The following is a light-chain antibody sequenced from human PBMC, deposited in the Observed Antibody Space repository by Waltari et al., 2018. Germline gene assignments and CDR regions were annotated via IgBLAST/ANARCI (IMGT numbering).Light chain of an antibody. CDR3: QQADSFPVT. Sequence: DIQMTQSPSSVSASVGDRVTITCRASQDIRSWLAWYQQKPGRAPKLLIYATSTLQTGVPSRFGGRGSGTDFTLTINSLQPEDFATYYCQQADSFPVTFGQGTRLDIK. J-gene: IGKJ5*01. CDR2: ATS. CDR1: QDIRSW. V-gene: IGKV1-12*01.